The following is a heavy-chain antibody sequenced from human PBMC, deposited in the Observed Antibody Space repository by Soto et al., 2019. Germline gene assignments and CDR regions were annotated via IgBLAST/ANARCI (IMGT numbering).Heavy chain of an antibody. CDR1: GGTFSGYF. CDR3: ARDFRYFPY. Sequence: ASETLSLTCAVYGGTFSGYFWSWVRQPPGQGLEWIGEIEHNGNNNINPSPKSRVTLSVDTSKNQISLTLTSVTAADTAVYYCARDFRYFPYWGQGTQVTVSS. CDR2: IEHNGNN. J-gene: IGHJ4*02. D-gene: IGHD2-21*01. V-gene: IGHV4-34*01.